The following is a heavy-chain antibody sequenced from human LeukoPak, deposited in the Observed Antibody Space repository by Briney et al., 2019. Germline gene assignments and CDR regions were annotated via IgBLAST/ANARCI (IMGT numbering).Heavy chain of an antibody. CDR1: GGSISSSSYY. CDR2: IYTSGST. V-gene: IGHV4-61*02. J-gene: IGHJ4*02. CDR3: ARESHDYGDY. Sequence: SETLSLTCTVSGGSISSSSYYWSWIRQPAGKGLEWIGRIYTSGSTNYNPSLKSRVTMSVDTSKNQFSLKLSSVTAADTAVYYCARESHDYGDYWGQGTLVTVSS.